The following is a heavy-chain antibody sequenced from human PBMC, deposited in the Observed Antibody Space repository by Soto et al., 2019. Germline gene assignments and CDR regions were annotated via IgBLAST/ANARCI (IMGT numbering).Heavy chain of an antibody. Sequence: QVQLLESGGGVVQPGTSLRLSCAASGFAFSYHGIHWVRQAPGQGLEWVGVTWSGGRGEFYADSVMGLFTISKDNSKTKVYLQMNSLRVEDTAVDYCAKDADTSGHSSLLGFRGQGSLVIVSS. J-gene: IGHJ4*02. V-gene: IGHV3-33*06. CDR2: TWSGGRGE. D-gene: IGHD3-22*01. CDR3: AKDADTSGHSSLLGF. CDR1: GFAFSYHG.